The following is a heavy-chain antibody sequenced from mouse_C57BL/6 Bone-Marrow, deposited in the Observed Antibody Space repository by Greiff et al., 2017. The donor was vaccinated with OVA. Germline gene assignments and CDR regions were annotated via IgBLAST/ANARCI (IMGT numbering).Heavy chain of an antibody. CDR2: IHPNSGST. Sequence: VQLQQSGAELVKPGASVKLSCKASGYTFTSYWMHWVKQRPGPGLEWIGMIHPNSGSTNYNETFKSKATLTVDKSSSTAYMQLSSLTSEDSAVYYCARSTMVTTSFAYWGQGTLVTVSA. D-gene: IGHD2-2*01. CDR3: ARSTMVTTSFAY. CDR1: GYTFTSYW. J-gene: IGHJ3*01. V-gene: IGHV1-64*01.